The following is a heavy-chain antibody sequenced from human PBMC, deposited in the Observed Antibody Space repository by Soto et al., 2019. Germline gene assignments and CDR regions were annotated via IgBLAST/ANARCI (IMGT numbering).Heavy chain of an antibody. V-gene: IGHV3-33*01. J-gene: IGHJ4*02. CDR1: GFMFSNHG. D-gene: IGHD1-1*01. Sequence: QVQLVESGGGVVQPGRSLRLSCAASGFMFSNHGMHWVRQAPGKGLEWVAVIWSDGNNRYYADSVKGRFTISRDNSKNTLYLQMNSLRAEDTAVYYCVRGDNWKDEDSDYWGQGTLVTVSS. CDR2: IWSDGNNR. CDR3: VRGDNWKDEDSDY.